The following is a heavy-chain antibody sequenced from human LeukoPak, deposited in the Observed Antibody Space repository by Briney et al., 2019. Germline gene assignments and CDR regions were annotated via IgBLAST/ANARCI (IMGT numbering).Heavy chain of an antibody. Sequence: GGSLRLSCAASGFTFSSYAMHWVRQAPGKGLEWVAVISYDGSNKYYADSVEGRFTISRDNSKNTLYLQMNSLRAEDTAVYYCAGDRTPYVDIVAELDYWGQGTLVTVSS. CDR2: ISYDGSNK. J-gene: IGHJ4*02. CDR1: GFTFSSYA. D-gene: IGHD5-12*01. V-gene: IGHV3-30-3*01. CDR3: AGDRTPYVDIVAELDY.